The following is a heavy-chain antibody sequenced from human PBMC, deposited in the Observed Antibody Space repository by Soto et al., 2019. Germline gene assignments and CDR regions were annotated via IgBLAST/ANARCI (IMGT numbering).Heavy chain of an antibody. D-gene: IGHD6-13*01. CDR2: LNAANGDT. CDR1: GYTFTSYG. CDR3: VRRHVSATGIDWFDP. J-gene: IGHJ5*02. V-gene: IGHV1-3*01. Sequence: ASVKVSCKASGYTFTSYGIHWVRQAPGQRLEWMGWLNAANGDTKYSPKFQGRVTITRDTSASTAYMELSSLRSEDTAVYYCVRRHVSATGIDWFDPWGQGTLVTVSS.